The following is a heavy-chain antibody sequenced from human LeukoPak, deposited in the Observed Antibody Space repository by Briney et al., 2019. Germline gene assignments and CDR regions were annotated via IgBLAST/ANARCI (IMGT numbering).Heavy chain of an antibody. D-gene: IGHD1-26*01. V-gene: IGHV3-49*04. J-gene: IGHJ4*02. CDR2: IRSKAYGGTT. Sequence: GGSLRLSCTASGFSFGDFALSWVRQAPGKGLEWVTFIRSKAYGGTTEYAASVKGRFTISRDDSKSIAYLQMNSLKIDDTAVYYCTRGQWGLRYWGQGTLVTVSS. CDR1: GFSFGDFA. CDR3: TRGQWGLRY.